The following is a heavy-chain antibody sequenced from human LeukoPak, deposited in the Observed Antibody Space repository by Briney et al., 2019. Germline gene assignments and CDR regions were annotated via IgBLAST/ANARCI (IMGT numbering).Heavy chain of an antibody. D-gene: IGHD3-22*01. CDR1: GGSVSRNY. V-gene: IGHV4-59*02. J-gene: IGHJ4*02. CDR2: IFYSGST. CDR3: ARGMSPLPSLYDSSGYDPDS. Sequence: SETLSLTCTVSGGSVSRNYWTWIRQAPGKGLEWIGYIFYSGSTNYNPSLKSRVTISVDTSNNHVSLKLDSVTAADTAMYYCARGMSPLPSLYDSSGYDPDSWGQGTLVTVSS.